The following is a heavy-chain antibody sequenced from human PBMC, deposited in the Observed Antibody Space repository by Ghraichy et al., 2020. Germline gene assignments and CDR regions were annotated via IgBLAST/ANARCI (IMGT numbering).Heavy chain of an antibody. D-gene: IGHD2-2*01. J-gene: IGHJ5*02. V-gene: IGHV4-34*01. CDR1: GGSFSGYY. Sequence: SETQSLTCAVYGGSFSGYYWSWIRQPPGKGLEWIGEINHSGSTNYNASLKSRVIISVDTSKNQFSLKLSSVTAADTAVYYCALMDQLLSLWFDPWGQGTLVTVSS. CDR2: INHSGST. CDR3: ALMDQLLSLWFDP.